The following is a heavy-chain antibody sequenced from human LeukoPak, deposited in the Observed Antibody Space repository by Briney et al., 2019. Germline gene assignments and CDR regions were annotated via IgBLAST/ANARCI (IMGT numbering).Heavy chain of an antibody. Sequence: ASVKVSFKASGYTFTSYDINWVRQATGQGLEWMGWMNPNSGNTGYAQKFQGRVTMTRNTSISTAYMELSSLRSEDTAVYYCAAQVEMATISPFDYWGQGTLVTVSS. CDR2: MNPNSGNT. D-gene: IGHD5-24*01. CDR3: AAQVEMATISPFDY. CDR1: GYTFTSYD. J-gene: IGHJ4*02. V-gene: IGHV1-8*01.